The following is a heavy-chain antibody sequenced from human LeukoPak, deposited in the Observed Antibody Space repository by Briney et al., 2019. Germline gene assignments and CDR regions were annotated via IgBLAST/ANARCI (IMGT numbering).Heavy chain of an antibody. CDR2: ISSSSTYI. D-gene: IGHD6-19*01. V-gene: IGHV3-21*01. J-gene: IGHJ5*02. Sequence: GGSLRLSCAASGFTLSPYGMNWVRQAPGKGLEWVSAISSSSTYIYYANPVKGRFNISRDNSKSTLFLQMNSLRVEDTAVYYCARGGIAVAGDDLWGQGTLVTVSA. CDR3: ARGGIAVAGDDL. CDR1: GFTLSPYG.